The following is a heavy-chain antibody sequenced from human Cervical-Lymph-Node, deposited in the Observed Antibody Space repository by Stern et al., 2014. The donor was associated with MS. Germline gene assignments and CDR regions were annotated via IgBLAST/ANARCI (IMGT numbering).Heavy chain of an antibody. D-gene: IGHD4-23*01. Sequence: VQLVESGAEVKKPGSSVKVSCKVSGATFSTNGISSVRQGPGQGLEWMGAIVPIFEKSNYAQKFRGRVSITADESTNTAYMELTSLTSEDTGVYYCAREHHGGNFAAWGQGTLVTVSS. V-gene: IGHV1-69*01. CDR1: GATFSTNG. CDR3: AREHHGGNFAA. J-gene: IGHJ5*02. CDR2: IVPIFEKS.